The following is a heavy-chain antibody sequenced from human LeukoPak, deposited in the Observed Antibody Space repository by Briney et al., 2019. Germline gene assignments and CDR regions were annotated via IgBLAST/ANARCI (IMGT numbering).Heavy chain of an antibody. CDR1: RFTFSSYS. V-gene: IGHV3-7*01. CDR3: ARAGFPVYDSSGSGGVYFDQ. J-gene: IGHJ4*02. Sequence: GGSLRLSCAASRFTFSSYSMNWVRQAPGKGLEWVANIKTDGSEKVYVDSLKGRFTTSRDNAKNSLYLQMNSLRAEDTAVYYCARAGFPVYDSSGSGGVYFDQWGQGTLVTVSS. D-gene: IGHD3-22*01. CDR2: IKTDGSEK.